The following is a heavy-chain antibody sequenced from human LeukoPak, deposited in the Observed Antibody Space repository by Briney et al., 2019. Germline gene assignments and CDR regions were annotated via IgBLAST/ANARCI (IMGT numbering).Heavy chain of an antibody. D-gene: IGHD3-22*01. CDR3: AGSSGYRLYYFDY. V-gene: IGHV4-59*01. J-gene: IGHJ4*02. CDR2: IYYSGST. CDR1: GGSISSYY. Sequence: SETLSLTCTVSGGSISSYYWSWIRQPPGKGLEWIGYIYYSGSTNYNPSLKSRVTISVDTSKNQFSLKLSSVTAADTAVYYCAGSSGYRLYYFDYWGQGTLVTVSS.